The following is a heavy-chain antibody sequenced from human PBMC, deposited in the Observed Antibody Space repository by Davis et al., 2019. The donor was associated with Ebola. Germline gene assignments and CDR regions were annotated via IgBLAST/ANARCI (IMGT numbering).Heavy chain of an antibody. Sequence: GGSLRLSCAASGFTVSCNYMSWVRQAPGKGLEWVSVIYSGGSTYYADSVKGRFTISRDNSKNTLYLQMNSLRAEDTAVYYCAKDNRNIWSEVWGQGTMVTVSS. J-gene: IGHJ3*01. CDR2: IYSGGST. CDR3: AKDNRNIWSEV. V-gene: IGHV3-53*01. CDR1: GFTVSCNY. D-gene: IGHD2/OR15-2a*01.